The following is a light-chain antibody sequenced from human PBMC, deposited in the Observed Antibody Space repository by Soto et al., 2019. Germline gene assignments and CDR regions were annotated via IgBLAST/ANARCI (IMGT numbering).Light chain of an antibody. Sequence: DIQLTQSPSFLSASVGDRVTVTCRASQAISTYLAWYQQKPGKAPKLLIYAASTLQSGVPSRFSGSRSGTEFXXTISSLQPEDFATYYCLQLHTFPRTFGQGTKLEIK. CDR2: AAS. J-gene: IGKJ2*01. CDR1: QAISTY. CDR3: LQLHTFPRT. V-gene: IGKV1-9*01.